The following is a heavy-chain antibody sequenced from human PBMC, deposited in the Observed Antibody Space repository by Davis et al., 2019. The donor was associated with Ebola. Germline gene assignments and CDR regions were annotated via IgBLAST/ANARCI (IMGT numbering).Heavy chain of an antibody. Sequence: MPSETLSLTCTVSGGSIISSSSYWGWIRQPPRKGLEWIGSIYYSGITYYNPSLKSRVTISVDTSKNQFSLKLSSVTAADTAVYYCAREEGYCSGGSCYSGPFDYWGQGTLVTVSS. D-gene: IGHD2-15*01. CDR1: GGSIISSSSY. CDR2: IYYSGIT. J-gene: IGHJ4*02. V-gene: IGHV4-39*02. CDR3: AREEGYCSGGSCYSGPFDY.